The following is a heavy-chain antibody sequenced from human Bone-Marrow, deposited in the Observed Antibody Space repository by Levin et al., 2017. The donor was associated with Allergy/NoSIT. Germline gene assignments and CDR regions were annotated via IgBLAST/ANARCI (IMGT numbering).Heavy chain of an antibody. CDR3: ARERRGYGSTSTSCYTLYYFYGMDV. Sequence: ASVKVSCKASGYTFTNFGVVWVRQAPGQGLEWVGWISGYNENTNYAQKFQGRVTMTTDTSTSTAYMELRSLRSDDTALYYCARERRGYGSTSTSCYTLYYFYGMDVWGQGTTVTVSS. CDR1: GYTFTNFG. J-gene: IGHJ6*02. V-gene: IGHV1-18*01. CDR2: ISGYNENT. D-gene: IGHD2-2*02.